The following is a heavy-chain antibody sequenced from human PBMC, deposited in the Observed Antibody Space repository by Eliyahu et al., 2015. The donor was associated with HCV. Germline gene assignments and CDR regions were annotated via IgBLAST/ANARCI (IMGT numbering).Heavy chain of an antibody. D-gene: IGHD2-15*01. Sequence: QLQMQESGPGLVKPSETLSLTCTVSGGSISSSNYYWGWIRQPPGKGLEWIGRFSPCGGTPYNTPPASRVTISVDTSKSQFSLKLSSVTAADTAVYFCARPAYCSAASCYLDFWGQGALVTISS. CDR1: GGSISSSNYY. V-gene: IGHV4-39*01. CDR2: FSPCGGT. J-gene: IGHJ4*02. CDR3: ARPAYCSAASCYLDF.